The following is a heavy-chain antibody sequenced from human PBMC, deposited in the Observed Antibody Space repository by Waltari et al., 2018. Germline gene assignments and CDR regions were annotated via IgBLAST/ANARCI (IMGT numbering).Heavy chain of an antibody. CDR1: GGSISINSHY. V-gene: IGHV4-39*01. D-gene: IGHD2-2*01. CDR2: IYYTGST. Sequence: QLQLQESGPGLLKPSETLSLTCTVSGGSISINSHYWAWNRQTPGKGLEWIASIYYTGSTYYSPSLKSRVTISVDTSKNHFSLNLSAVTAADTAVYYCARISAMTDFDYWGQGTRVIVSS. J-gene: IGHJ4*02. CDR3: ARISAMTDFDY.